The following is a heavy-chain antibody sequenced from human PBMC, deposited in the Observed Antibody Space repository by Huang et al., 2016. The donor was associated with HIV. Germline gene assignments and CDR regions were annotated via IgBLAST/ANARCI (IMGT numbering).Heavy chain of an antibody. J-gene: IGHJ6*03. CDR2: IAYDGSNK. CDR1: RFTFSNYA. D-gene: IGHD5-12*01. V-gene: IGHV3-30-3*01. Sequence: QVQLVESGGGVVQPGRSLRLPCAASRFTFSNYAMHLVRQAPGRGVVWVAVIAYDGSNKYYPYSVKGRFTIARDNSKNTLYLQMSSLRAEDTAVYYCARDLWLRVLYYYYYMDVWGKGTTVTVSS. CDR3: ARDLWLRVLYYYYYMDV.